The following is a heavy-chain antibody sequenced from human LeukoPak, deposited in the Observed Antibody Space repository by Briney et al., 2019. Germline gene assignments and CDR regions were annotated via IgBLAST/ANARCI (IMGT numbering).Heavy chain of an antibody. CDR2: ITGSGTTI. J-gene: IGHJ3*01. CDR1: GFTFNIYG. Sequence: GGSLRLSCAASGFTFNIYGMNWVRQAPGRGLEWIAYITGSGTTIHYADSVKGRFTISRDNSKNSVYLQMRNLRAEDTAVYYCARFLREYDDISGYSNFWGQGTMLTVSS. V-gene: IGHV3-48*03. CDR3: ARFLREYDDISGYSNF. D-gene: IGHD3-22*01.